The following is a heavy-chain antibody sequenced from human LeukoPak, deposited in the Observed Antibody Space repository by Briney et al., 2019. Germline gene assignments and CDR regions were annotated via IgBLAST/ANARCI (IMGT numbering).Heavy chain of an antibody. CDR2: ISGSGGST. CDR1: GFTFSSYA. D-gene: IGHD3-22*01. J-gene: IGHJ4*02. CDR3: AKRGYCYDSGTYYYFDY. Sequence: PGGSLRLSCAASGFTFSSYAMNWVRQAPGKGLEWVSCISGSGGSTYYADSVKGRFTISRDNSKNTLYLQMNSLRAEDTAVYYCAKRGYCYDSGTYYYFDYWGQGTLVTVSS. V-gene: IGHV3-23*01.